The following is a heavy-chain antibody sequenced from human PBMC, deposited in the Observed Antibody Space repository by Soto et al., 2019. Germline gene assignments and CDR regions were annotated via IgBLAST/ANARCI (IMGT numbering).Heavy chain of an antibody. CDR2: ISSGSNPI. D-gene: IGHD6-19*01. V-gene: IGHV3-48*02. Sequence: WVSLRLSCEASAFTLSSYSMNWVRQAPGKGLEWVSYISSGSNPIYYADSMKGRFTISRDNAKNLLFLQMNSLRDEDTAVYYCGRGFSGRGSIDIWGQGTLVTVSS. CDR1: AFTLSSYS. CDR3: GRGFSGRGSIDI. J-gene: IGHJ3*02.